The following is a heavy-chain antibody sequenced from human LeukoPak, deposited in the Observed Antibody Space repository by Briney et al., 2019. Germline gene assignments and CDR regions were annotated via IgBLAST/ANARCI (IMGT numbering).Heavy chain of an antibody. Sequence: SETLSLTCTVSGGSISSYYWSWIRQPPGKGLEWIGYIYYSGSTNYNPSLKSRVTISVDTSKNQFSLKLSSVTAADTAVYYCAREPYYYDSSGYGVYYFDYWSQGTLVTVSS. D-gene: IGHD3-22*01. CDR3: AREPYYYDSSGYGVYYFDY. CDR1: GGSISSYY. J-gene: IGHJ4*02. V-gene: IGHV4-59*01. CDR2: IYYSGST.